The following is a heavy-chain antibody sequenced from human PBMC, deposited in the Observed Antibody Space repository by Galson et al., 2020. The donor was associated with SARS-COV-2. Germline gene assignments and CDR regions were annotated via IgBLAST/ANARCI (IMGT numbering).Heavy chain of an antibody. CDR1: GFSFSSYW. CDR3: ARWVLTPKGYFDY. Sequence: GGSLRLSCAASGFSFSSYWMTWVRQAPGKGLEWISYITSSTSTMFYADSVKGRFTISRDNAKNSLYLQMNSLRAEDTAVYYCARWVLTPKGYFDYWGQGTLVTVSS. J-gene: IGHJ4*02. V-gene: IGHV3-48*01. D-gene: IGHD7-27*01. CDR2: ITSSTSTM.